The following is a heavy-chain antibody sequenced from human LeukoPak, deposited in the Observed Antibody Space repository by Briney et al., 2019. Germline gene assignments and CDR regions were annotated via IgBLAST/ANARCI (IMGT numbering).Heavy chain of an antibody. CDR3: ARSRGSPNTGEDAFDI. D-gene: IGHD2-8*02. CDR2: INHNGNVN. CDR1: GFTFSSYW. V-gene: IGHV3-7*01. Sequence: GGSLRLSCAASGFTFSSYWMNWARQAPGKGLEWVASINHNGNVNYYVDSVKGRFTISRDNSENTLSLHMNSLRAEDTALYYCARSRGSPNTGEDAFDIWGQGTMVTVSS. J-gene: IGHJ3*02.